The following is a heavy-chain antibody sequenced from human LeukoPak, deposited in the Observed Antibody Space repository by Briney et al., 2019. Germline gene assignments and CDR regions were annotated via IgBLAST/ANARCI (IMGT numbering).Heavy chain of an antibody. V-gene: IGHV1-2*02. CDR2: INPNSGGT. CDR1: GYTFTGYY. J-gene: IGHJ4*02. Sequence: ASVKVSCKASGYTFTGYYMHWVRQAPGQELEWMGWINPNSGGTNYAQKFQGRVTMTRDTSISTAYMELSRLRSDDTAVYYCARELGRDSSGYYPLDYWGQGTLVTVSS. D-gene: IGHD3-22*01. CDR3: ARELGRDSSGYYPLDY.